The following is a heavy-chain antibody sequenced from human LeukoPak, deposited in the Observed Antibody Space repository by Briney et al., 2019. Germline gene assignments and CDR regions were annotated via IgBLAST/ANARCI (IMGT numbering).Heavy chain of an antibody. J-gene: IGHJ4*02. CDR3: ATSGSYYRFEY. D-gene: IGHD1-26*01. V-gene: IGHV3-23*01. Sequence: GGSLRLSCAASGFTFSSYGMSWVRQTPGKGLEWVSLISESDSSTYYADSVKGRFTISRDNSKNTVYLQMNSLRAEDTAVYYCATSGSYYRFEYWGQGTLVTVSS. CDR2: ISESDSST. CDR1: GFTFSSYG.